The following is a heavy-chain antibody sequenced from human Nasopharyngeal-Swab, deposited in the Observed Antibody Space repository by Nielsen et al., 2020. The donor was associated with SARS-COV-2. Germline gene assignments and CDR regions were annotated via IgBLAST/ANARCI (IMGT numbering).Heavy chain of an antibody. Sequence: GGSLRLSCAASGFTFDDYTMHWVRQAPGKGLEWVSLISWDGGSTYYADSVKGRFTVSRDNSKNSLYLQMNSLRTEDTALYYCAKDGYSNYFDYWGQGTLVTVSS. J-gene: IGHJ4*02. CDR2: ISWDGGST. CDR3: AKDGYSNYFDY. CDR1: GFTFDDYT. D-gene: IGHD4-11*01. V-gene: IGHV3-43*01.